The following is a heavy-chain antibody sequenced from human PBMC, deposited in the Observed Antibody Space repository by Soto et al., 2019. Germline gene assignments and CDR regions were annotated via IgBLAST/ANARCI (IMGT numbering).Heavy chain of an antibody. CDR2: VKSKTHGGTT. CDR3: TADSYITVTPVRLDY. D-gene: IGHD4-4*01. V-gene: IGHV3-15*07. J-gene: IGHJ4*01. CDR1: GFTFSNAW. Sequence: EVQLVESGGGLLKPGVSLTLSCAASGFTFSNAWINWVRQAPCKGREWVCRVKSKTHGGTTDFAASVKGRFSISRDDSISITFMRMNSLKIEDTAVYYCTADSYITVTPVRLDYWGHGTLVTVS.